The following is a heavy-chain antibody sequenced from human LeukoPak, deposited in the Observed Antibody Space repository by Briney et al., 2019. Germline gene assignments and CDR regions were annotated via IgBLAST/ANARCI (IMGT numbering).Heavy chain of an antibody. CDR2: ISGGGGST. CDR3: AKGYFDSSGDYTAARLSWFDP. Sequence: HPGGSLRLSCAASGFTFSNYAMSWVRQAPGKGLEWVSTISGGGGSTYYADSVKGRLTISRDNSKNTVYLQIHSLRAEDTAVYYCAKGYFDSSGDYTAARLSWFDPWGQGTLVTVSS. D-gene: IGHD3-22*01. CDR1: GFTFSNYA. V-gene: IGHV3-23*01. J-gene: IGHJ5*02.